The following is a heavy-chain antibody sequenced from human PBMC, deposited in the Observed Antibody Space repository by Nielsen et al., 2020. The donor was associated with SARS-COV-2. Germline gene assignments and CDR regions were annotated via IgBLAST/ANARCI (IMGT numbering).Heavy chain of an antibody. CDR2: IKQDGSEK. CDR3: ARDLGDNWNDDLES. Sequence: GESLKISCASSGFTCSSYWMSWVRQAPGKGLEWVANIKQDGSEKYYVDSVKGRFTISRDNAKNSLYLQMNSLRAEDTAVYYCARDLGDNWNDDLESWGQGTLVTVSS. CDR1: GFTCSSYW. D-gene: IGHD1-20*01. J-gene: IGHJ4*02. V-gene: IGHV3-7*03.